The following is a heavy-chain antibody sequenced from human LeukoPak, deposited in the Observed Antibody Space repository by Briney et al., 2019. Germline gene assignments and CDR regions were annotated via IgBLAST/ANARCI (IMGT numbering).Heavy chain of an antibody. CDR3: ASASSHRIAAGGDY. D-gene: IGHD6-13*01. J-gene: IGHJ4*02. V-gene: IGHV3-74*01. CDR1: GFTFSNYW. CDR2: INSDGSSR. Sequence: GGSLRLSCAASGFTFSNYWMHWFRQAPGKGLVWVSRINSDGSSRNYADSVKGRFTISRDNAKNTLYLQMNSLRAEDTAVYYCASASSHRIAAGGDYWGQGALVTVSS.